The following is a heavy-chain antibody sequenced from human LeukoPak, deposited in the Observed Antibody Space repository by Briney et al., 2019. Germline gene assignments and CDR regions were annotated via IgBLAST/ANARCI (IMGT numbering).Heavy chain of an antibody. Sequence: SETLSLTCAVYGGSLSGYYWSWIRQPPGKGLEWIGEINHSGSTNYNPSLKSRVTISVDTSKNQFSLKLSSVTAADTAVYYCARASRLRGSYGFYYMDVWGKGTTVTVSS. D-gene: IGHD5-18*01. J-gene: IGHJ6*03. CDR2: INHSGST. V-gene: IGHV4-34*01. CDR1: GGSLSGYY. CDR3: ARASRLRGSYGFYYMDV.